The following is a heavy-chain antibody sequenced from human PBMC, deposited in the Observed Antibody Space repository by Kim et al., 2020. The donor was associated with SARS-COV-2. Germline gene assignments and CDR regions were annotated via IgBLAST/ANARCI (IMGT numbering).Heavy chain of an antibody. Sequence: GGSLRLSCAASGFTFSSNWMSWVRQAPGKGLEWVANINQDGTAKFYLDSGRGRFTISRDNAKSSLHLQMDSLRADDTAVYYCARAGGPPNRFDYWGRGTLVTVSS. V-gene: IGHV3-7*03. D-gene: IGHD3-10*01. J-gene: IGHJ4*02. CDR2: INQDGTAK. CDR3: ARAGGPPNRFDY. CDR1: GFTFSSNW.